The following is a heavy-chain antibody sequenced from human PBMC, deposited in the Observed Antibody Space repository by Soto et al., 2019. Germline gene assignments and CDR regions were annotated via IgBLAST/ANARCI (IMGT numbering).Heavy chain of an antibody. CDR2: IKSKTDGGTT. CDR1: GFTFSNAW. CDR3: TATYCSSTSCPYYYYYGMDV. V-gene: IGHV3-15*01. Sequence: GGSLRLSCAGFGFTFSNAWMSWVRQAPGKGLEWVGRIKSKTDGGTTDYAAPVKGRFTISRDDSKNTLYLQMNSLKTEDTAVYYCTATYCSSTSCPYYYYYGMDVWGQGTTVTVSS. J-gene: IGHJ6*02. D-gene: IGHD2-2*01.